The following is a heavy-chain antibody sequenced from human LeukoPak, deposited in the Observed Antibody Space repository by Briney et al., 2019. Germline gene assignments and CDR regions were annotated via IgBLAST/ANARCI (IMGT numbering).Heavy chain of an antibody. D-gene: IGHD1-14*01. Sequence: GGSLRLSCAASGFIFSNYGMNWVRQAPGKGLEWVAAISASGSATSYADSVRGRFTISRDNSKSTTYLQMNSLRAEDTAVYYCATRNYFDYWGQGTLVTVSS. CDR1: GFIFSNYG. J-gene: IGHJ4*02. CDR2: ISASGSAT. V-gene: IGHV3-23*01. CDR3: ATRNYFDY.